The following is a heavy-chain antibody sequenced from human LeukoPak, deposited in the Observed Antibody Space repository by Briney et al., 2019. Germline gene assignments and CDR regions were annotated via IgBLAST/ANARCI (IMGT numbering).Heavy chain of an antibody. J-gene: IGHJ4*02. V-gene: IGHV3-33*06. CDR1: GFTFGNYV. CDR2: IWYDGSNK. Sequence: PGRSLRLSCAASGFTFGNYVMHWVRQAPGKGLEWVAVIWYDGSNKYYADSVKDRFTISRDNSKNTLYLQMNSLRAEDTAVYYCAKDNAYYFEYWGQGTLVTVSS. CDR3: AKDNAYYFEY.